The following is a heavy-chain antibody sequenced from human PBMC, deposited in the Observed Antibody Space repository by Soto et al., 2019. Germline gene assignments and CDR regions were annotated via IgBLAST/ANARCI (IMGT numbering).Heavy chain of an antibody. CDR2: ISGSGGST. D-gene: IGHD3-22*01. J-gene: IGHJ6*02. CDR3: AKGQYYYDSSGYHNYYYYYGMDV. CDR1: GFTFSSYA. V-gene: IGHV3-23*01. Sequence: GGSLRLSCAASGFTFSSYAMSWVRQAPGKGLEWVSAISGSGGSTYYADSVKGRFTISRDNSKNTLYLQMNSLRAEDTAVYYCAKGQYYYDSSGYHNYYYYYGMDVRGQGTTVTVSS.